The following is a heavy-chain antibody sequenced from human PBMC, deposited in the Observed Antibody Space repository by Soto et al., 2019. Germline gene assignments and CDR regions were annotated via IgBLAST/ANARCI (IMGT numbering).Heavy chain of an antibody. J-gene: IGHJ6*02. CDR3: ARPLVPGFGELLGCDCYYYGMDG. CDR2: IYYSGST. CDR1: VGSISSGDYY. Sequence: SETLSLTCTVSVGSISSGDYYWSWLRQPPGKGLEWIGYIYYSGSTYYNPSLKSRVTISVDTSKTQFSLKLSSVTAADTVVYYCARPLVPGFGELLGCDCYYYGMDGWGQGTTVTVSS. D-gene: IGHD3-10*01. V-gene: IGHV4-30-4*01.